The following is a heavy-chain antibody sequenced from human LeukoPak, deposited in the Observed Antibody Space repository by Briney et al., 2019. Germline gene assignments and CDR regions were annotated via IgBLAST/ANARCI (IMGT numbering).Heavy chain of an antibody. CDR2: IYHSGST. Sequence: SETLSLTCTVSGGSISSGGYYWSWIRQHPGKGLEWIGNIYHSGSTNYNPSLKSRVTISVDTSKNQFSLKLSSVTAADTAVYYCARVGIAAAGHWFDPWGQGTLVTVSS. CDR3: ARVGIAAAGHWFDP. D-gene: IGHD6-13*01. V-gene: IGHV4-61*08. J-gene: IGHJ5*02. CDR1: GGSISSGGYY.